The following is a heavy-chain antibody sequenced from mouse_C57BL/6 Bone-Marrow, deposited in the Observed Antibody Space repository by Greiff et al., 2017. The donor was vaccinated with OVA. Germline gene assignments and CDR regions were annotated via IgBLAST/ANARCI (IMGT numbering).Heavy chain of an antibody. D-gene: IGHD1-1*01. CDR2: IFPGSGSP. V-gene: IGHV1-56*01. CDR3: AREGTVVPFAY. CDR1: GYTFTSHW. Sequence: VKLMESGPELVRPGASVKISCKAPGYTFTSHWMPWVRLRPGPGLEWIGEIFPGSGSPYYTEKLKGKATLTVDTSSSTAYMQLSSLTSEDSAVYFCAREGTVVPFAYWGQGTLVTVSA. J-gene: IGHJ3*01.